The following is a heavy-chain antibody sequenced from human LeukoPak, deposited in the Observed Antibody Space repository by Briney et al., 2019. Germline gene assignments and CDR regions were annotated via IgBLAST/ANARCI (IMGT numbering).Heavy chain of an antibody. CDR2: ISSSGSTI. J-gene: IGHJ3*02. D-gene: IGHD4-17*01. CDR1: GFTFSDYY. V-gene: IGHV3-11*01. Sequence: PGESLRLSCAASGFTFSDYYMSWIRQAPGKGLEWVSYISSSGSTIYYADSVKGRFTISRDNAKNSLYLQMNSLRAEDTAVYYCAADSTTVTTLGAFDIWGQGTMVTVSS. CDR3: AADSTTVTTLGAFDI.